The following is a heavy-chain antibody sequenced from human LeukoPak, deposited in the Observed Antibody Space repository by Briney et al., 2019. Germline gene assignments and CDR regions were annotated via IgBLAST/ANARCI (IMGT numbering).Heavy chain of an antibody. CDR2: ISAYNGNT. J-gene: IGHJ4*02. V-gene: IGHV1-18*01. CDR1: GYTYTSYG. Sequence: ASVKVSCKASGYTYTSYGISWVRQAPGQGLEWMGWISAYNGNTNYALKPQGRVTMTTDTSTSTAYMELRSLRSDDTAVYYCARDWDDGCSSTSCPSFDYWGQGTLVTVSS. D-gene: IGHD2-2*01. CDR3: ARDWDDGCSSTSCPSFDY.